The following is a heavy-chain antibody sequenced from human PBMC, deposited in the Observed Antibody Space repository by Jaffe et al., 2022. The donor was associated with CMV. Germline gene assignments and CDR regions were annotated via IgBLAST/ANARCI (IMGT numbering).Heavy chain of an antibody. D-gene: IGHD5-12*01. CDR1: GFTFSSYW. J-gene: IGHJ4*02. Sequence: EVQLVESGGGLVQPGGSLRLSCAASGFTFSSYWMSWVRQAPGKGLEWVANIKQDGSEKYYVDSVKGRFTISRDNAKNSLYLQMNSLRAEDTAVYYCARDIYGVEMATIYDYWGQGTLVTVSS. CDR3: ARDIYGVEMATIYDY. V-gene: IGHV3-7*01. CDR2: IKQDGSEK.